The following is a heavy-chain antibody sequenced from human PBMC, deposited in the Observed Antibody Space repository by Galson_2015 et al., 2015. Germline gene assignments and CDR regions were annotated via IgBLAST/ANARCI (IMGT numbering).Heavy chain of an antibody. CDR2: MNPNSGNT. CDR3: ARVDKYYYDSSGPRWGDYYYYMDV. D-gene: IGHD3-22*01. J-gene: IGHJ6*03. CDR1: GYTFTSYD. V-gene: IGHV1-8*01. Sequence: SVKVSCKASGYTFTSYDINWVRQATGQGLEWMGWMNPNSGNTGYAQKFQGRVTMTRNTSISTAYMELSSLRSEDTAVYYRARVDKYYYDSSGPRWGDYYYYMDVWGKGTTVTVSS.